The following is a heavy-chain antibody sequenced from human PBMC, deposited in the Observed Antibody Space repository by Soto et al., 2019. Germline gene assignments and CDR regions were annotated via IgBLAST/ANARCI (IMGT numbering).Heavy chain of an antibody. CDR1: GDSYSISTYS. CDR3: AGMPYTSGLRFDP. Sequence: TSETLSLTCNMSGDSYSISTYSWSWIRQPPGKALQWIGFIYQSGVTSYNPSPASRVSISLDRSNNQFPLKLKSVTAADTAVYFCAGMPYTSGLRFDPWGPGTLVTVSS. CDR2: IYQSGVT. J-gene: IGHJ5*02. D-gene: IGHD6-19*01. V-gene: IGHV4-30-2*01.